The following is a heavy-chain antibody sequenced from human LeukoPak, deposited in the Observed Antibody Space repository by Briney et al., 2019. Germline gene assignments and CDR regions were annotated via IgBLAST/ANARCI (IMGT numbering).Heavy chain of an antibody. V-gene: IGHV4-59*08. CDR2: IYYTGST. D-gene: IGHD3-22*01. CDR1: GGSITSYY. CDR3: ASSYFYDGNRYFDY. J-gene: IGHJ4*02. Sequence: SETLSLTCNVSGGSITSYYWNWIRRPPGEGLEWLGYIYYTGSTNSNPSLKSRLTISLDTSRNQFSLKLTSVTAADTSIYYCASSYFYDGNRYFDYWGQGVLVTVSS.